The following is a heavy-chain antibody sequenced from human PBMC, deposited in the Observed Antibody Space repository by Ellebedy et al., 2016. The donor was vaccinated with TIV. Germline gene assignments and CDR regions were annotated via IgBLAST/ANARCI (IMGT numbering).Heavy chain of an antibody. CDR3: AQTEWETGGVSGLAA. Sequence: PGGSLRLSCAASGFTFRIYAMTWVRQAPGKGLEWVATISGDGSNTHYADFLKGRFTLSRDNPKNTLYLQMNSLRAEDTATYYCAQTEWETGGVSGLAAWGQGTTVFVSS. CDR2: ISGDGSNT. D-gene: IGHD3-3*01. CDR1: GFTFRIYA. J-gene: IGHJ6*02. V-gene: IGHV3-23*01.